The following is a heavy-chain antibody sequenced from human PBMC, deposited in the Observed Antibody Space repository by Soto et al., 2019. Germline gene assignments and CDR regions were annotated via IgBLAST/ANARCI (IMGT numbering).Heavy chain of an antibody. CDR3: ARASIMITFGGVIGPYYYGMDV. CDR1: GGTFSSYA. Sequence: QVQLVQSGAEVKKPGSSVKVSCKASGGTFSSYAISWVRQAPGQGLEWMGGIIPIFGTANYAQKFQGRVTITADESTRTAYMELSSLRSEDTAVYYCARASIMITFGGVIGPYYYGMDVWGQGTTVTVSS. D-gene: IGHD3-16*02. CDR2: IIPIFGTA. V-gene: IGHV1-69*12. J-gene: IGHJ6*02.